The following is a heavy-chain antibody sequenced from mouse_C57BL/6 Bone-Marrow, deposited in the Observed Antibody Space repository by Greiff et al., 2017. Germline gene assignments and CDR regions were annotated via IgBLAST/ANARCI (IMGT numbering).Heavy chain of an antibody. CDR2: IDPSDSYT. D-gene: IGHD1-1*02. CDR1: GYTFTSYW. J-gene: IGHJ1*03. Sequence: QVQLQQPGAELVMPGASVKLSCKASGYTFTSYWMHWVKQRPGQGLEWIGEIDPSDSYTNYNQKFKGKSTLTVDKSSSTAYMQLSSLTSEDSAVYYCARGGLWCVWYFDVRGTGTTVTVSS. V-gene: IGHV1-69*01. CDR3: ARGGLWCVWYFDV.